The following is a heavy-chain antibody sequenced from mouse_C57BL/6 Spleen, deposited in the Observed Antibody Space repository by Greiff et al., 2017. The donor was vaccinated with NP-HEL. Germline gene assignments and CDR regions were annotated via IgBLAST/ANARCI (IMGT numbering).Heavy chain of an antibody. CDR2: ISYDGSN. J-gene: IGHJ1*03. CDR1: GYSITSGYY. CDR3: AREMGDGYPYWYFDV. Sequence: VQLQQSGPGLVKPSQSLSLTCSVTGYSITSGYYWNWIRQFPGNKLEWMGYISYDGSNNYNPSLKNRISITRDTSKNQFFLKLNSVTTEDTATYYCAREMGDGYPYWYFDVWGTGTTVTVSS. D-gene: IGHD2-3*01. V-gene: IGHV3-6*01.